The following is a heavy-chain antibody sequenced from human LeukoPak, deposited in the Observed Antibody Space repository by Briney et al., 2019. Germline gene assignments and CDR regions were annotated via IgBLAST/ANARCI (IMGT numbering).Heavy chain of an antibody. CDR1: GYTFTDYY. D-gene: IGHD6-19*01. Sequence: ASVKVSCKASGYTFTDYYMHWVRQAPGQGLEWMGWIKSKSGETNYAQKFQGRVAMTRDTSITTVYMELSWLRSDDTAVYYCARGPRITVSGPSDYWGQGTLDTVSS. J-gene: IGHJ4*02. CDR2: IKSKSGET. V-gene: IGHV1-2*02. CDR3: ARGPRITVSGPSDY.